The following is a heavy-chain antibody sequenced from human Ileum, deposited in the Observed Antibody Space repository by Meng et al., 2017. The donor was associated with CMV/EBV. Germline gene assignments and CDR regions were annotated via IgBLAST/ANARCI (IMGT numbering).Heavy chain of an antibody. J-gene: IGHJ4*02. V-gene: IGHV3-30*02. CDR1: GFTFSDYG. CDR2: IHYDGSSI. D-gene: IGHD2-21*01. Sequence: GESLKISCAASGFTFSDYGMHWVRQAPGKGLEWVTFIHYDGSSIDYADSVKGRFTISRDNSKNTLYLQMNSLRPEETAVYFCARDFKWHIDYWGQGMLVTVSS. CDR3: ARDFKWHIDY.